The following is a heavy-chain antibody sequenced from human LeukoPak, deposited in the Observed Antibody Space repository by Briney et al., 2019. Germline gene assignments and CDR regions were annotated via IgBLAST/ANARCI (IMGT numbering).Heavy chain of an antibody. J-gene: IGHJ3*02. CDR3: ARDMRSGSYFLAACDI. CDR2: IRSSSNTI. D-gene: IGHD1-26*01. CDR1: GFTFSSYS. Sequence: GGSLRLSCAASGFTFSSYSINRVRQAPGKGLEWVSFIRSSSNTIYYADSVKGRFTISRDNAKNSLFLQMNSLRAEDTAVYYCARDMRSGSYFLAACDIWGQGTMVTVSS. V-gene: IGHV3-48*01.